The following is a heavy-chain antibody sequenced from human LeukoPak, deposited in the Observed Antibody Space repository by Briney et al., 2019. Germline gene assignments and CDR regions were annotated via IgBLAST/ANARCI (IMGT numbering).Heavy chain of an antibody. V-gene: IGHV4-38-2*02. CDR1: GYSISSGYY. CDR2: IYHSGST. Sequence: SETLSLTCTVSGYSISSGYYWGWIRQPPGKGLEWIGSIYHSGSTYYNPSLKSRVTISVDTSKTQFSLKLSSVTAADTAVYYCARDRVIVATILDYWGQGTLVTVSS. CDR3: ARDRVIVATILDY. D-gene: IGHD5-12*01. J-gene: IGHJ4*02.